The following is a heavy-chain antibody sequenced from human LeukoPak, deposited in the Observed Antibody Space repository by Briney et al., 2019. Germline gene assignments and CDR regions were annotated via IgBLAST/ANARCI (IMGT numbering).Heavy chain of an antibody. J-gene: IGHJ4*02. CDR3: VRHPTSFDWFRD. D-gene: IGHD3-9*01. CDR2: IIPILTT. V-gene: IGHV1-69*04. Sequence: SVKVPCKASGGTFSSYAISWVRQALGQGLQWMGRIIPILTTTYAPLFEDRLTITADKTTNTAYMELRSLTSDDTATYFCVRHPTSFDWFRDWGQGTLVTVSS. CDR1: GGTFSSYA.